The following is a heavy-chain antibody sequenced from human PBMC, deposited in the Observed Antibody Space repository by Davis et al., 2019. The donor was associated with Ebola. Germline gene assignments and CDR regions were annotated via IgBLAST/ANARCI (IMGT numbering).Heavy chain of an antibody. Sequence: GSLRLSCSASGFIFSTYVMSWVRQAPGKGLEWIGSIHHSGSAYYNPSLKSRIAISIDTSKNHFSLKLASVAAADTAVYYCARAGALLPAANNWFDPWGQGTLVTVSS. J-gene: IGHJ5*02. CDR2: IHHSGSA. V-gene: IGHV4-38-2*02. D-gene: IGHD2-2*01. CDR1: GFIFSTYV. CDR3: ARAGALLPAANNWFDP.